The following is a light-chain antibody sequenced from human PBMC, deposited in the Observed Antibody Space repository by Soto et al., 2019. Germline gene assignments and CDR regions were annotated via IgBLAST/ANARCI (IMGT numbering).Light chain of an antibody. CDR3: QQYGSSPLT. J-gene: IGKJ1*01. CDR2: GAS. CDR1: QSVTSN. V-gene: IGKV3-20*01. Sequence: EIVMPQSPATLSVSPGERATLSCRASQSVTSNLAWYQQKPGQAPRLLIYGASSRATGIPDRFSGSGSGTDFTLTISRLEPEDFAVYYCQQYGSSPLTFGQGTKVDIK.